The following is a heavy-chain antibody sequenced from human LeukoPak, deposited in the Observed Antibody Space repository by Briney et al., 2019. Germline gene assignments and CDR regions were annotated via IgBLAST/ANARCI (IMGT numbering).Heavy chain of an antibody. CDR2: IYYSGRT. D-gene: IGHD1-1*01. V-gene: IGHV4-31*03. Sequence: SQTLSLTCTISGGSISIGGYYWSWIRQHPGKALEWIGYIYYSGRTYYNPSLKSRVTMSVDTSKNQFSLKLSSVTAADTAVYYCARYKVGKFDYWGQGPRVTVSS. CDR1: GGSISIGGYY. CDR3: ARYKVGKFDY. J-gene: IGHJ4*02.